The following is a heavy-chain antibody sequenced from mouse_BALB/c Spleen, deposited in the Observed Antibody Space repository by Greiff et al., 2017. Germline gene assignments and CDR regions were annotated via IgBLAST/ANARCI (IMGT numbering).Heavy chain of an antibody. D-gene: IGHD2-2*01. J-gene: IGHJ4*01. Sequence: EVKLVESGGGLVQPGGSRKLSCAASGFTFSSFGMHWVRQAPVKGLEWVAYISSGSSTIYYADTLKGRCTISRDNPKNTLFLRITSLRSEDTAMYYCASYGCDTSYALDYWGQGTSLTVSS. CDR2: ISSGSSTI. CDR3: ASYGCDTSYALDY. V-gene: IGHV5-17*02. CDR1: GFTFSSFG.